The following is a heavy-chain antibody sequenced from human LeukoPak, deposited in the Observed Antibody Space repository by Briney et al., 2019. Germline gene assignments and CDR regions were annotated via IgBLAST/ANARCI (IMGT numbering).Heavy chain of an antibody. Sequence: GGSLRLSCADSGFRFSHHWMAWVRQAPGRGLEWVANINEDGSVKNYVDSVRGRFTVSRDNAKNSLYSQMNSLRGEDTAVYYCMAESSSPWEGYWGQGTLVTVSS. CDR1: GFRFSHHW. D-gene: IGHD6-6*01. CDR3: MAESSSPWEGY. CDR2: INEDGSVK. J-gene: IGHJ4*02. V-gene: IGHV3-7*01.